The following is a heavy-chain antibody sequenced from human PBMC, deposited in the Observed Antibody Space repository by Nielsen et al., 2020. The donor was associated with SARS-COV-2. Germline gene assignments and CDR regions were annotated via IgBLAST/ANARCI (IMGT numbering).Heavy chain of an antibody. CDR2: ISYDGSNK. CDR1: GYTFTSYA. CDR3: AKGYCSGGSCSQLDY. Sequence: KVSCKASGYTFTSYAMHWVRQAPGKGLEWVAVISYDGSNKYYADSVKGRFTISRDNSKNTLYLQMNSLRAEDTAVYYCAKGYCSGGSCSQLDYWGQGTLVTASS. V-gene: IGHV3-30*04. D-gene: IGHD2-15*01. J-gene: IGHJ4*02.